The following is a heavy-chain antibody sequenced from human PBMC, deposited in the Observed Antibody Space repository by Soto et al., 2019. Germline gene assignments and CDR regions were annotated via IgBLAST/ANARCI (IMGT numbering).Heavy chain of an antibody. D-gene: IGHD3-3*01. Sequence: GGSLRLSCAASGFTFSSYAMSWVRQAPGKGLEWVSAISGSGGSTYYADSVKGRFTISRDNSKNTLYLQMNSLRAEDTAVYYCAKKSYDFWSGPPNLGMDVWGQGTTVTVSS. CDR2: ISGSGGST. CDR1: GFTFSSYA. V-gene: IGHV3-23*01. CDR3: AKKSYDFWSGPPNLGMDV. J-gene: IGHJ6*02.